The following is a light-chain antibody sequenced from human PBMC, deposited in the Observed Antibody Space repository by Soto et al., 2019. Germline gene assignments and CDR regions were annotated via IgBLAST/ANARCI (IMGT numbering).Light chain of an antibody. CDR3: ATWDGSLSVGV. CDR2: DND. J-gene: IGLJ2*01. CDR1: SSNIGNNY. Sequence: QPVLTQPPSVSAAPGQKVTISCSGSSSNIGNNYVFWYQQLPGTAPKLLIYDNDKRPSGIPDRFSGSKSGTSATLGITGLQTGDEADYYCATWDGSLSVGVFGGGTKLTVL. V-gene: IGLV1-51*01.